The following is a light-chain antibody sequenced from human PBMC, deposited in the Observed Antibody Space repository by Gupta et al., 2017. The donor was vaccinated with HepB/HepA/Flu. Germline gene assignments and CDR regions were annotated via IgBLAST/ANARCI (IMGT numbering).Light chain of an antibody. Sequence: DIQLTQSPSFLSASVGDRVTITCRASQGISSYLGWYQQQPGKAPKFLIYDASTLQSGVPSRFSGSGSGTEFTLTISSLQPVDFATYYCQQLKSYPLTFGGGTKVEIK. CDR2: DAS. V-gene: IGKV1-9*01. J-gene: IGKJ4*01. CDR3: QQLKSYPLT. CDR1: QGISSY.